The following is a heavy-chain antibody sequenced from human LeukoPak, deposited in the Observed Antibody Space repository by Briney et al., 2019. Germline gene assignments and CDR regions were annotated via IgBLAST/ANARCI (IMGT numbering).Heavy chain of an antibody. D-gene: IGHD3-10*01. CDR3: ARGRANYYGSGSYLNLYYYYYMDV. J-gene: IGHJ6*03. Sequence: SETLSLTCAVYGGSFSGYYWSWIRQPPGKGLEWIGEINHSGSTNYNPSLKSRVTISVDTSKNQFSLKLSSVTAADTAVYYCARGRANYYGSGSYLNLYYYYYMDVWGKGTTVTVSS. V-gene: IGHV4-34*01. CDR2: INHSGST. CDR1: GGSFSGYY.